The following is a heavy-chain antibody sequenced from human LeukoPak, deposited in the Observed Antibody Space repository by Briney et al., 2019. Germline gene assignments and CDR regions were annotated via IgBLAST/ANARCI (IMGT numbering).Heavy chain of an antibody. CDR2: ISRSGAGT. CDR3: AKFLSDYPPFQS. V-gene: IGHV3-23*01. D-gene: IGHD4-17*01. CDR1: GFTFTSYS. Sequence: SGGSLRLSCAASGFTFTSYSMAWVRQGPGKGLEWVSRISRSGAGTYYANSVKGRFTVSRDNSKNMVFLQMDSLRADDTAIYYCAKFLSDYPPFQSWGQGTLVTVSS. J-gene: IGHJ5*02.